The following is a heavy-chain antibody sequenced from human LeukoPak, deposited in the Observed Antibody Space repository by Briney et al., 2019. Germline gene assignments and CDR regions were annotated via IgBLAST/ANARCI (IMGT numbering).Heavy chain of an antibody. CDR2: ISSSSSNI. CDR1: GFAFSTFG. V-gene: IGHV3-48*02. CDR3: ASKLALGH. J-gene: IGHJ5*02. Sequence: GGSLRLSCAASGFAFSTFGMNWVRQAPGKGLEWVSYISSSSSNIYYADSVKGRFTISRDNAKSSLYLQMNSLRDEDTAVYYCASKLALGHWGQGTLVTVSS.